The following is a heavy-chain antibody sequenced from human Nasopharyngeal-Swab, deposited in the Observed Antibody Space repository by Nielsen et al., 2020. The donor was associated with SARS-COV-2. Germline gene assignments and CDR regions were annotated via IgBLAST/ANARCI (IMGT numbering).Heavy chain of an antibody. CDR2: MNPNSGNT. CDR1: GYTFTSYD. V-gene: IGHV1-8*01. D-gene: IGHD4-23*01. J-gene: IGHJ3*02. Sequence: ASVKVSCKASGYTFTSYDINWVRQATGQGLEWTGWMNPNSGNTGYAQKFQGRVTMTRNTSISTAYMELSSLRSEDTAVYYCARGRDPYGGNSGGAFDIWGQGTMVTVSS. CDR3: ARGRDPYGGNSGGAFDI.